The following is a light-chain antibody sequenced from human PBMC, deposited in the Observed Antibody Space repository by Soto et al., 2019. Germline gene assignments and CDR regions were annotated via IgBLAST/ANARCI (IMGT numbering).Light chain of an antibody. J-gene: IGLJ1*01. CDR2: EVN. CDR3: SSYTSSSTGV. CDR1: SSDVGGYNY. V-gene: IGLV2-14*01. Sequence: QSALTQPASVSGSPGQSITISCTGTSSDVGGYNYVSWYQQHPGKAPKLVIYEVNYRPSGVSNRFSGSKSGNTASLTISGLQAEDDSDYYCSSYTSSSTGVFGTGTKVAVL.